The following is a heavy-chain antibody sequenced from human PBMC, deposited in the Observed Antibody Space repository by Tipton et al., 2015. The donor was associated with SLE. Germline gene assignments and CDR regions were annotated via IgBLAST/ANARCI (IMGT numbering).Heavy chain of an antibody. D-gene: IGHD2-2*01. CDR1: GFTFSSYA. J-gene: IGHJ3*02. V-gene: IGHV3-30*04. CDR2: ISYDGSNK. Sequence: SLRLSCAASGFTFSSYAMHWVRQAPGKGLEWVAVISYDGSNKYYADSVKGRFTISRDNSKNTLYLQMNSLRVEDTAVYYCATIVLVPAECAFDIWGQGTMVTVSS. CDR3: ATIVLVPAECAFDI.